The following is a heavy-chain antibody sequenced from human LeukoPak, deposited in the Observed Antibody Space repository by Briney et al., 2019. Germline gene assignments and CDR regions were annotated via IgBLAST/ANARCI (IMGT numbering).Heavy chain of an antibody. J-gene: IGHJ5*02. CDR2: ISHSGST. D-gene: IGHD3-10*01. V-gene: IGHV4-34*01. CDR3: AREMLRNWFDP. CDR1: GGSFSGYY. Sequence: SETLSLTCAVYGGSFSGYYWSWIRQPPGKGLEWIGEISHSGSTNYNPSLKSRVTISVDTSKNQFFLKLSSVTAADTAVYYCAREMLRNWFDPWGQGTLVTVSS.